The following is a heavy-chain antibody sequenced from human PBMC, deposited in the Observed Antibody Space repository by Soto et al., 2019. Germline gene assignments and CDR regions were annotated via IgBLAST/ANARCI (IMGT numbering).Heavy chain of an antibody. CDR2: IYAAGAK. CDR3: ASGGAFDI. J-gene: IGHJ3*02. Sequence: PGGSLRLSCAGSGFTVSSSYMRWVRQAPGKGLEWVSSIYAAGAKYYVDSVKGRFTISRDNAKNSLYLQMNSLRAEDPAVYYCASGGAFDIWAQGTMVTVSS. CDR1: GFTVSSSY. V-gene: IGHV3-53*01.